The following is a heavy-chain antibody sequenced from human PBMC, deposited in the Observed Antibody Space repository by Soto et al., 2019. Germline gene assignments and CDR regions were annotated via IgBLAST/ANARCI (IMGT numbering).Heavy chain of an antibody. V-gene: IGHV4-39*01. CDR3: ARRVDIVAQSRGYYYGMDV. J-gene: IGHJ6*02. D-gene: IGHD5-12*01. Sequence: QLQLQESGPGLVKPSETLSLTCTVSGGSISSSSYYWGWIRQPPGKGLEWIGSIYYSGSTYYNPSRKGRVPISVDTSKNQFALKLSSVTAADTAVYYCARRVDIVAQSRGYYYGMDVWGQGTTVTVSS. CDR1: GGSISSSSYY. CDR2: IYYSGST.